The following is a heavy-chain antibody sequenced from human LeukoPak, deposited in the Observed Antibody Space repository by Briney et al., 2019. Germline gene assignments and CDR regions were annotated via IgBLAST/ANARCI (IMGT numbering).Heavy chain of an antibody. CDR3: ARVGYCSSTSCYGWAYYYYYMDV. CDR2: IKQDGNEK. J-gene: IGHJ6*03. CDR1: GFTFSSYW. Sequence: GGSLRLSCAASGFTFSSYWMSWVRQAPGKGLEWVANIKQDGNEKYYVDSVKGRFTISRDNAKNSLYLQMNSLRAEDTALYHCARVGYCSSTSCYGWAYYYYYMDVWGKGTTVTISS. D-gene: IGHD2-2*01. V-gene: IGHV3-7*03.